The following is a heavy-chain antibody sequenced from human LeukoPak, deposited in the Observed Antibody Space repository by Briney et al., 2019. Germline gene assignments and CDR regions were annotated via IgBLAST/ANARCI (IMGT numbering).Heavy chain of an antibody. Sequence: GGSLRLSCAASGFTFSSYGMHWVRQAPGKGLEWVAVIWYDGSNKYYADSVKGRFTISRDNSKNTLYLQMNSLRVEDTAVYYCARDGFSSSWGLAYWGQGTLVTVSS. CDR3: ARDGFSSSWGLAY. D-gene: IGHD6-13*01. V-gene: IGHV3-33*08. J-gene: IGHJ4*02. CDR2: IWYDGSNK. CDR1: GFTFSSYG.